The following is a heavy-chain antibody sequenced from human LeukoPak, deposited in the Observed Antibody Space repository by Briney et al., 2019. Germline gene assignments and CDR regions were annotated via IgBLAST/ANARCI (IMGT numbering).Heavy chain of an antibody. J-gene: IGHJ1*01. CDR3: AKGNAVADNEYFQH. CDR1: GFTFSSYG. D-gene: IGHD6-19*01. CDR2: ISYDGSNK. V-gene: IGHV3-30*18. Sequence: GGSLRLSCAASGFTFSSYGMHWVRQAPGKGPEWVAVISYDGSNKYYADSVKGRFTISRDNSKNTLYLQMNSLRAEDTAVYYCAKGNAVADNEYFQHWGQGTLVTVSS.